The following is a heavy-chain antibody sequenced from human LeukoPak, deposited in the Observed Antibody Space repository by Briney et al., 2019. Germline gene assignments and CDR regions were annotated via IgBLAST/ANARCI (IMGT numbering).Heavy chain of an antibody. V-gene: IGHV1-24*01. CDR3: ATQDDSSGRTFDY. D-gene: IGHD3-22*01. Sequence: GASVKVSCXVSGYTLTELSMHWVRQAPGKGLEWMGGFDPEDGETIYAQKFQGRVTMTEDTSTDTAYMELSSLRSEDTAVYYCATQDDSSGRTFDYWGQGTLVTVSS. CDR2: FDPEDGET. CDR1: GYTLTELS. J-gene: IGHJ4*02.